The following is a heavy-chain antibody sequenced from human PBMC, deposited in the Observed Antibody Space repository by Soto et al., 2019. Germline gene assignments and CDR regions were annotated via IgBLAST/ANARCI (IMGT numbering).Heavy chain of an antibody. CDR3: ARFGGSASMDV. D-gene: IGHD3-10*01. CDR1: GGTFSSYT. CDR2: IIPILGIA. Sequence: QVQLVQSGAEVKKPGSSVKVSCKASGGTFSSYTISWVRQAPGQGLEWMGRIIPILGIANYAQKFQGRVTITADKATSTAYMELSSLRSEDTAVYYCARFGGSASMDVWGQGTTVTVSS. J-gene: IGHJ6*02. V-gene: IGHV1-69*02.